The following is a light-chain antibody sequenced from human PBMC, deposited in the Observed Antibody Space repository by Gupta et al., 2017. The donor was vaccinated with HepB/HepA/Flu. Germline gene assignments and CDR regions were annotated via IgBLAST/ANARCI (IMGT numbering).Light chain of an antibody. Sequence: DIVVTHTPLSSPVTLGQSASISCRSSQSLVRSDGNTYMTWFQQRPGQPPRPLMYKISNRFPGVPDRFSGSGAGTYFTLKISRVEAEDVVIYYFMQTTQFPHTLGQGTRLEIK. J-gene: IGKJ2*01. V-gene: IGKV2-24*01. CDR3: MQTTQFPHT. CDR2: KIS. CDR1: QSLVRSDGNTY.